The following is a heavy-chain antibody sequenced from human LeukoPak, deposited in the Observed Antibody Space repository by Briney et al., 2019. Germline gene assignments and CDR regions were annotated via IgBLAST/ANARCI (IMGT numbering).Heavy chain of an antibody. V-gene: IGHV4-61*01. CDR3: AGGGNYWPQWWFDP. CDR1: DGSISSSSYY. D-gene: IGHD4-23*01. J-gene: IGHJ5*02. Sequence: PDTLSLTSTVSDGSISSSSYYRSWIRQPPGKGLEWIGYIYYTGSTSYNPSLKRRVTMSVDASNNQSSMELNSVAPADTAGDYGAGGGNYWPQWWFDPWGRGTLVTVSS. CDR2: IYYTGST.